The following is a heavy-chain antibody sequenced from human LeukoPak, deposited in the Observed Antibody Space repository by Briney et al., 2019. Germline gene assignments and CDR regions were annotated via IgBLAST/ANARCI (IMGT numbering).Heavy chain of an antibody. CDR2: ITGSGGIT. CDR1: GVTFSSYA. J-gene: IGHJ4*02. CDR3: AKNGLYCSSAACYQD. V-gene: IGHV3-23*01. D-gene: IGHD2-2*01. Sequence: GGSLRLSCAASGVTFSSYAMTWVRQAPGKGLDWVSVITGSGGITYYADSVKGRFTISRDNSKNTLYLQMNSLRVEDTAFYYCAKNGLYCSSAACYQDWGQGTLVTVSS.